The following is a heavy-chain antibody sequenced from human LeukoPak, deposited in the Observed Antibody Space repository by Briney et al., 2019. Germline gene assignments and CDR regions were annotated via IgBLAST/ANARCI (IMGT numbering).Heavy chain of an antibody. CDR3: AIYLNCGSADY. D-gene: IGHD2-21*01. CDR2: IKQDGSEK. J-gene: IGHJ4*02. Sequence: PGGPLRLSCAASGFTYSNYWMSWVRQAPGKGLERVANIKQDGSEKHYVDSVKGRFTIARDNAKKSLYLQMNSLGAEDTAVYYCAIYLNCGSADYWGQGTVVTVSS. CDR1: GFTYSNYW. V-gene: IGHV3-7*01.